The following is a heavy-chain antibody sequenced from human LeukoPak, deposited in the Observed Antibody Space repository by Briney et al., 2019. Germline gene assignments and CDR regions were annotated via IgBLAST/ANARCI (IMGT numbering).Heavy chain of an antibody. CDR3: ARDRGAVVPAASFDY. V-gene: IGHV3-48*04. J-gene: IGHJ4*02. CDR2: ISSSGSTI. CDR1: GFTFSSYG. D-gene: IGHD2-2*01. Sequence: GGSLRLSCAASGFTFSSYGMHWVRQAPGKGLEWVSYISSSGSTIYYADSVKGRFTISRDNAKNSLYLQMNSLRAEDTAVYYCARDRGAVVPAASFDYWGQGTLVTVSS.